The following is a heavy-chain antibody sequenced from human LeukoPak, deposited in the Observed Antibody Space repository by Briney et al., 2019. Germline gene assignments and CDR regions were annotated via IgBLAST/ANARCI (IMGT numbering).Heavy chain of an antibody. Sequence: GGSLRLSCEASGFTFSTYGMHWVRQAPGKWLEWVAYSQYDGGNKYYAESVKGRFTISRDNSKNTLSLQMNSLRAEDTAMYYCAKAIGYSGYDLVFFDYWGQGTLVTVSS. J-gene: IGHJ4*02. V-gene: IGHV3-30*02. CDR3: AKAIGYSGYDLVFFDY. CDR2: SQYDGGNK. CDR1: GFTFSTYG. D-gene: IGHD5-12*01.